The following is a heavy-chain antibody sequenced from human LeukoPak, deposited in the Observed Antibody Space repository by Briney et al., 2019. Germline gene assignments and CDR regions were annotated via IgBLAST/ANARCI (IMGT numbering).Heavy chain of an antibody. CDR1: GFTFGDYA. V-gene: IGHV3-49*04. CDR2: IRSKAYGGTT. D-gene: IGHD2-2*01. J-gene: IGHJ5*02. Sequence: GRSLRLSCTASGFTFGDYAMSGVRQAPGKGLEWVGFIRSKAYGGTTEYAASVKGRFTISRDDSKSIAYLQMNSLKTEDTAVYYCTRLVVPAARFDPWGQGTLVTVSS. CDR3: TRLVVPAARFDP.